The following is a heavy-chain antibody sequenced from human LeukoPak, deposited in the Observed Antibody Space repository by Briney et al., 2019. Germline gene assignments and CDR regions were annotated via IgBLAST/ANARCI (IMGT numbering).Heavy chain of an antibody. Sequence: GAPVKVSCKISGYTLTELSMHWVRQAPGKGLEWMGGFDPEDGETIYAQKFQGRVTMTEDTSTDTAYMELSSLRSEDTAVYYCATGAYCSSTSCHISGAFDIWGQGTMVTVSS. CDR1: GYTLTELS. J-gene: IGHJ3*02. CDR3: ATGAYCSSTSCHISGAFDI. D-gene: IGHD2-2*02. CDR2: FDPEDGET. V-gene: IGHV1-24*01.